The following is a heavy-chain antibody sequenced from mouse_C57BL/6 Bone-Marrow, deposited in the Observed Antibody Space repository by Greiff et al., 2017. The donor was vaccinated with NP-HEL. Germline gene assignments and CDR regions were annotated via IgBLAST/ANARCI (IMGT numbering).Heavy chain of an antibody. CDR2: INPYNGDT. V-gene: IGHV1-37*01. CDR3: ARRSYSNYGVYWYCDV. J-gene: IGHJ1*03. CDR1: GYSFTGYF. D-gene: IGHD2-5*01. Sequence: VQLQQSGPELVKPGASVKLSCKASGYSFTGYFMNWVKQSHGKSLEWIGRINPYNGDTFYNQKFKGKATLTVDKSSSTAHMELLSLTSEDCAVYDCARRSYSNYGVYWYCDVGGTGTTVTVSS.